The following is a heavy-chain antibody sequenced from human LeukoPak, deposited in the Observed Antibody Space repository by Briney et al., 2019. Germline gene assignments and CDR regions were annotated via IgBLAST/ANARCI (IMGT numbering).Heavy chain of an antibody. CDR3: ARGEMATTYFDY. J-gene: IGHJ4*02. D-gene: IGHD5-24*01. V-gene: IGHV4-30-2*01. Sequence: PSETLSLTCAVSGGSISSGGYSWSWIRQPPGKGLGWIGYIYHSGSTYYNPSLKSRVTISVDRSKNQFSLKLSSVTAADTAVYYCARGEMATTYFDYWGQGTLVTVSS. CDR1: GGSISSGGYS. CDR2: IYHSGST.